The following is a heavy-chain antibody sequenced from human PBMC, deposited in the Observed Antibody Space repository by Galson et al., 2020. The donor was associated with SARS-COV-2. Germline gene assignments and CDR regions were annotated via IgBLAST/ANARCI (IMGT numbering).Heavy chain of an antibody. CDR1: GFTFSSYA. CDR3: ARDISGYRYGMDV. D-gene: IGHD3-22*01. V-gene: IGHV3-30*04. Sequence: GGSLRLSCAASGFTFSSYAMHWVRQAPGKGLEWVAVISYDGSNKYYADSVKGRFTISRDNSKNTLYLQMNSLRAEDTAVYYCARDISGYRYGMDVWGQGTTVTVSS. J-gene: IGHJ6*02. CDR2: ISYDGSNK.